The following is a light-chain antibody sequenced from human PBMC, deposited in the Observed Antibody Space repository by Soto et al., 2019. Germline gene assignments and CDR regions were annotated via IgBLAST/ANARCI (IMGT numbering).Light chain of an antibody. Sequence: QSVLTQPASVSGSPGQSITIACTGTSSDVGGYNYVSWYQHHPGKAPKLLIYEVVNLPSGVSNRFSGSKSGITASLTISGLQADDEVYYYCTSYTSSSPLVFGTGTKVTLL. CDR3: TSYTSSSPLV. CDR1: SSDVGGYNY. CDR2: EVV. J-gene: IGLJ1*01. V-gene: IGLV2-14*01.